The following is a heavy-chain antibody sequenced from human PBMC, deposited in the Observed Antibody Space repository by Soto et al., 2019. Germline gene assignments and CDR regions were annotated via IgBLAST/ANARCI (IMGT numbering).Heavy chain of an antibody. V-gene: IGHV4-31*03. CDR1: GGSISSGGYY. CDR3: ARGPLRGYCSGGSCYSVVSAFDI. D-gene: IGHD2-15*01. J-gene: IGHJ3*02. CDR2: IYYSGST. Sequence: QVQLQESGPGLVKPSQTLSLTCTVSGGSISSGGYYWSWIRQHPGKGLEWIGYIYYSGSTYYNPSLKSRVTISVDTSKTQFSLKLSSVTAAATAVYYCARGPLRGYCSGGSCYSVVSAFDIWGQGTMVTVSS.